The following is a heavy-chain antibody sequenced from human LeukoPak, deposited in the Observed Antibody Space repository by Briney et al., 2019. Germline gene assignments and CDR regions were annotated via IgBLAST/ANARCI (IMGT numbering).Heavy chain of an antibody. CDR1: GDSVSSNSAA. J-gene: IGHJ4*02. V-gene: IGHV6-1*01. CDR3: ARDHNSGGWVLGCFDS. Sequence: SQTLSLTCAISGDSVSSNSAAWNWIRQSPSRGLEWLGRTYYRSKWYNDYAVSVKSRITFNPDTSKNQFSLQLNSVTPEDTAVYYCARDHNSGGWVLGCFDSWGQGTLVTVSS. CDR2: TYYRSKWYN. D-gene: IGHD6-19*01.